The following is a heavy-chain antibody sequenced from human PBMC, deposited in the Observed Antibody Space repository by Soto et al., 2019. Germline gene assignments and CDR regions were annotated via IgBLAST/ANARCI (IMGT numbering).Heavy chain of an antibody. V-gene: IGHV3-23*01. CDR2: ISGSGGST. J-gene: IGHJ6*03. CDR3: AKDRGDDILTGYYYMDV. Sequence: EVQLLESGGGLVQPGGSLRLSCAASGFTFSSYAMSWVRQAPGKGLEWVSAISGSGGSTYYADSVKGRFTISRDNSKHTLYLQMNRLRAEDTAVYYCAKDRGDDILTGYYYMDVWGKGTTVTVSS. D-gene: IGHD3-9*01. CDR1: GFTFSSYA.